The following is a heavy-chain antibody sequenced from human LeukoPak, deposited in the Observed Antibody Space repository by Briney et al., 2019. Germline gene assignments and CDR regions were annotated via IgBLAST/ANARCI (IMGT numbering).Heavy chain of an antibody. J-gene: IGHJ4*02. CDR1: GGSISSGGYS. Sequence: SETLSLTCAVSGGSISSGGYSWSWIRQPPGKGLEWIGYIYHSGSTYYNPSLKSRVTMSVDRSKNQFSLKLSSVTAADTAVYYCARGADILSPHFDYWGQGTLVTVSS. CDR3: ARGADILSPHFDY. CDR2: IYHSGST. V-gene: IGHV4-30-2*01. D-gene: IGHD3-9*01.